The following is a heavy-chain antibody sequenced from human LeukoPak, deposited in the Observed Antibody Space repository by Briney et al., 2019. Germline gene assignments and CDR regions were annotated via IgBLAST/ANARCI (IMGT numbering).Heavy chain of an antibody. CDR1: GGSISSSSYY. CDR3: ASHIFRFDP. D-gene: IGHD3-9*01. J-gene: IGHJ5*02. Sequence: SETLCLTCTVSGGSISSSSYYWGWIRQPPGKGLEWIGSIYYSGSTYYNPSLKSRVTISVDTSKNQFSLKLSSVTAADMAVYYCASHIFRFDPWGQGTLVTVSS. CDR2: IYYSGST. V-gene: IGHV4-39*01.